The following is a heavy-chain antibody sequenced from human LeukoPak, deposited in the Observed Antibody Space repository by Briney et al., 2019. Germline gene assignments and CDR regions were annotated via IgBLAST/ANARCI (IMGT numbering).Heavy chain of an antibody. D-gene: IGHD5-18*01. Sequence: GGSLRLSCAASGFTFDDYAMHWVRQAPGKGLEWVSLISGDGGSTYYADSVKGRFTISRDNCKNSLYLQMNSLRTEDTALYYCAKSSFAVTSDAFDIWGQGTMVTVSS. CDR3: AKSSFAVTSDAFDI. CDR2: ISGDGGST. J-gene: IGHJ3*02. CDR1: GFTFDDYA. V-gene: IGHV3-43*02.